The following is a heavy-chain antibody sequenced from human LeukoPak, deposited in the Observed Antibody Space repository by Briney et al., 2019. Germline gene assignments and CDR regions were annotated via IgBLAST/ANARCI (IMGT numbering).Heavy chain of an antibody. V-gene: IGHV3-74*01. Sequence: GGSLRLSCAASGLTFSTYWMHWVRQAPGKGLVWVSRINSGGSITNYADSVKGRFTISRDNAKNTLYLQMNSLRTEDTAVYYCVRDGVGVDVWGKGTTVTVSS. J-gene: IGHJ6*04. CDR2: INSGGSIT. CDR1: GLTFSTYW. D-gene: IGHD3-3*01. CDR3: VRDGVGVDV.